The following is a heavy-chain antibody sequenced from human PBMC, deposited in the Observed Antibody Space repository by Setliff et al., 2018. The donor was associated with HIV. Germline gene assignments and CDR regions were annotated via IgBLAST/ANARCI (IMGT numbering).Heavy chain of an antibody. Sequence: SETLSLTCTVSSDSIRFYYWTWIRQPPGKGLEWIGNVYYTGSTNYNPSLKSRITISIDTSKSQFSLKLTSVAAADTAVYYCSRDSGGYNYGFAVGSFDYWGQGALVTVSS. V-gene: IGHV4-59*01. CDR1: SDSIRFYY. CDR2: VYYTGST. CDR3: SRDSGGYNYGFAVGSFDY. J-gene: IGHJ4*02. D-gene: IGHD5-18*01.